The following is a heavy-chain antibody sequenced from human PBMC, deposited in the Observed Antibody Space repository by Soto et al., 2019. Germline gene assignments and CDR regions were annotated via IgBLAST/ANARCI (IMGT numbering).Heavy chain of an antibody. CDR2: IYYSGST. CDR1: GVSLSSSSYY. CDR3: ARGYSSSSGGMDI. Sequence: SETLSLPCTFSGVSLSSSSYYWGWIRQPPGKGLEWIGSIYYSGSTYYNPSLKSRVTISVDTSKNQFSLKLSSVTAADTAVYYCARGYSSSSGGMDIWGQGTTVT. V-gene: IGHV4-39*01. J-gene: IGHJ6*02. D-gene: IGHD6-6*01.